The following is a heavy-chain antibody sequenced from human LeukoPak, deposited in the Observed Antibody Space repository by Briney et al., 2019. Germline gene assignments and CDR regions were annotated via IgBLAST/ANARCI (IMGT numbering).Heavy chain of an antibody. CDR1: GFTFSSYA. CDR3: AKSVVVVAAIDY. CDR2: ISGSGGST. V-gene: IGHV3-23*01. Sequence: TGGSLRLSCAASGFTFSSYAMSWVRQAPGKGLEWVSSISGSGGSTYYADSVKGRFTISRDNSKNTLYLQMNSLRAEDTAVYYCAKSVVVVAAIDYWGQGTLVTVSS. J-gene: IGHJ4*02. D-gene: IGHD2-15*01.